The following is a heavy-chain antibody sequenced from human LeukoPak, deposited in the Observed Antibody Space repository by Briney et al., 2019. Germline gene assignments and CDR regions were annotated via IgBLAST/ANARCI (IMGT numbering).Heavy chain of an antibody. J-gene: IGHJ4*02. CDR1: GFTFSSYW. CDR2: IKQDGSEK. V-gene: IGHV3-7*03. D-gene: IGHD3-10*01. Sequence: PGGSLRLSCAASGFTFSSYWMSWVRQAPGKGLEWVANIKQDGSEKYYVDSVKGRFTISRDNAKNSLYLQMNSLRAEDTAVYYCARDTEGLLWFGELFPGFDYWGQGTLVTVSS. CDR3: ARDTEGLLWFGELFPGFDY.